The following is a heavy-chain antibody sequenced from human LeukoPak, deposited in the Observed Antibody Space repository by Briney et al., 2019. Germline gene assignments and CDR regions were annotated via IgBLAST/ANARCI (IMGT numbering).Heavy chain of an antibody. CDR1: GGSISSSSYY. Sequence: SETLSLTCTVSGGSISSSSYYWGWIRLPPGKGLEWIGSIYYSGGTYCNPSLRSRVTISVDTSKNQFSLKLSSVTAADTAVYYCASFGSSWLDYWGQGTLVTVSS. D-gene: IGHD6-13*01. CDR2: IYYSGGT. V-gene: IGHV4-39*07. J-gene: IGHJ4*02. CDR3: ASFGSSWLDY.